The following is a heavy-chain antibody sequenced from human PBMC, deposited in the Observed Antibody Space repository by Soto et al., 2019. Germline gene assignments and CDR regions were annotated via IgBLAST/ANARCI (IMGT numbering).Heavy chain of an antibody. V-gene: IGHV3-7*01. CDR2: IKPDGSEK. D-gene: IGHD4-17*01. CDR1: EFTFSQHW. Sequence: EVHLVESGGGLVQPGGSLRLSCAASEFTFSQHWMSWVRQALGKGLEWVADIKPDGSEKYYVDSVKGRFTISRDNAKNSVYLQMNSLRAEDTAVYYCARGHYGHDYWGQGTLVTVSS. CDR3: ARGHYGHDY. J-gene: IGHJ4*02.